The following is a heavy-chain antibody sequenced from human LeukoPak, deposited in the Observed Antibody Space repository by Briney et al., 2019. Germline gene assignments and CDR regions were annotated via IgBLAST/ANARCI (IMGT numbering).Heavy chain of an antibody. CDR2: MNPNSGNT. V-gene: IGHV1-8*01. CDR3: ARGLSRAPDYYDSSGYQDY. D-gene: IGHD3-22*01. Sequence: ASVKVSCKASGYTFTSYDINWVRQATGQGVEWMGWMNPNSGNTGYARKFQGRVTMTRNTSISTAYMELSSLRSEDTAVYYCARGLSRAPDYYDSSGYQDYWGQGTLVTVSS. CDR1: GYTFTSYD. J-gene: IGHJ4*02.